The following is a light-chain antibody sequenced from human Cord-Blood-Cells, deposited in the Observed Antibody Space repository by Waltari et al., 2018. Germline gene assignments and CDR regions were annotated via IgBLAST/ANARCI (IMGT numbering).Light chain of an antibody. CDR2: QDS. CDR1: KIGGKY. J-gene: IGLJ1*01. CDR3: QAWDSSTYV. Sequence: SHELNQTPLRSVSPGKNARIPCSGGKIGGKYACWYQQKPGQSPVLVIYQDSKRPSGIPERFSGSNSGNTATLTISGTQAMDEADYYCQAWDSSTYVFGTGTKVTVL. V-gene: IGLV3-1*01.